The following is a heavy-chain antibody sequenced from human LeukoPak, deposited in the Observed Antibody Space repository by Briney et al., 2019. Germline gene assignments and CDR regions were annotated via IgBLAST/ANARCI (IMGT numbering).Heavy chain of an antibody. J-gene: IGHJ6*02. D-gene: IGHD3-10*01. CDR2: INAGNGNT. CDR3: ARDELSYGASYGMDV. CDR1: GYTFTSYA. Sequence: ASVRVSCKASGYTFTSYAMHWVRQAPGQGLEWMGWINAGNGNTKYSQKFQGRVTITRDTSASTAYMELSSLRSEDTAVYYCARDELSYGASYGMDVWGQGTTVTVSS. V-gene: IGHV1-3*01.